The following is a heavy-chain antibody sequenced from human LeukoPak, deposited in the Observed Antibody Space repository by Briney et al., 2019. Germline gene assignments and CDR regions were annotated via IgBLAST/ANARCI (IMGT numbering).Heavy chain of an antibody. CDR1: GFTFSSYS. V-gene: IGHV3-21*01. J-gene: IGHJ4*02. CDR2: ISSSSSYI. CDR3: AREGMITFGGVIVRKGGDY. D-gene: IGHD3-16*02. Sequence: GGSLRLSCAASGFTFSSYSMNWVRQAPGKGLEWVSSISSSSSYIYYADSVKGRFTISRDNAKNSLYLQMNSLRAEDTAVYYGAREGMITFGGVIVRKGGDYWGQGTLVTVSS.